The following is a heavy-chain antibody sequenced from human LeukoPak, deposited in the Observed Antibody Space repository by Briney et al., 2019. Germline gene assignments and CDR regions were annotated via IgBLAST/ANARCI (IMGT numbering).Heavy chain of an antibody. Sequence: GRSLRLSCAASGFTFSSYGMHWVRQAPGKGLEWVAVIWYDGSNKYYADSVKGRSTISRDNAKKSLYLQMNSLGVEDTALYYCARDDAFDLWGQGTMVTVSS. CDR3: ARDDAFDL. V-gene: IGHV3-33*01. J-gene: IGHJ3*01. CDR1: GFTFSSYG. CDR2: IWYDGSNK.